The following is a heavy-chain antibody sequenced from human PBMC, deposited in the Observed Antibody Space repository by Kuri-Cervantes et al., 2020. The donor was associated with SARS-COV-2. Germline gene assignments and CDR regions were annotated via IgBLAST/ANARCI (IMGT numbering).Heavy chain of an antibody. V-gene: IGHV3-11*01. CDR1: GFTFSDYY. Sequence: TWSASGFTFSDYYMRWIRQAPGEGLEWGSYISSSGNTIYHADHVKGRFTISRDNAKNALSLQMHSLRAEDTAVYYCARAPPPASPRGGMDVWGQGTTVTVSS. D-gene: IGHD2-2*01. CDR2: ISSSGNTI. CDR3: ARAPPPASPRGGMDV. J-gene: IGHJ6*02.